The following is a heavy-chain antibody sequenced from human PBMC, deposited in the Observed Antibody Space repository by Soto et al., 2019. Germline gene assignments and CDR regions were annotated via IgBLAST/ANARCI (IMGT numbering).Heavy chain of an antibody. V-gene: IGHV3-53*01. D-gene: IGHD6-13*01. CDR2: IYSGGST. CDR1: GFTVSSNY. CDR3: ARVDRYSSSWYFDP. Sequence: GGSLRLSCAASGFTVSSNYMSWVRQAPGKGLEWVSVIYSGGSTYYADSVKGRFTISRDNSKNTLYLQMNSLRAEDTAVYYCARVDRYSSSWYFDPWGQGTLVTVS. J-gene: IGHJ5*02.